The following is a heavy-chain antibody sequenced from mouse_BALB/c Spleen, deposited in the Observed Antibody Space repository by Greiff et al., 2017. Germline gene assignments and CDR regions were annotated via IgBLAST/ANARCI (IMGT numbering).Heavy chain of an antibody. Sequence: EVQLQESGPGLVKPSQSLSLTCTVTGYSITSDYAWNWIRQFPGNKLEWMGDISYSGSTSYNPSLKSRISITRDTSKNPFFLQLNSVTTEDTATYYCARDYDYDSWFAYWGQGTLVTVSA. V-gene: IGHV3-2*02. CDR1: GYSITSDYA. CDR3: ARDYDYDSWFAY. CDR2: ISYSGST. J-gene: IGHJ3*01. D-gene: IGHD2-4*01.